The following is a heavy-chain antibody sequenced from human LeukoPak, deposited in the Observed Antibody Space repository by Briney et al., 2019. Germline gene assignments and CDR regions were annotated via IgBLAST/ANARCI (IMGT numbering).Heavy chain of an antibody. J-gene: IGHJ6*03. CDR1: GFTFDDYA. CDR2: ISWNSFTI. D-gene: IGHD5-18*01. Sequence: GGSLRLSCAASGFTFDDYAMHWVRQAPGKGLEWVSGISWNSFTIGYADSVKGRFTISRDNAKNSLYLQMNSLRVGDTALYYCAKDIGRVDTASTYMDVWGKGTTVTISS. V-gene: IGHV3-9*01. CDR3: AKDIGRVDTASTYMDV.